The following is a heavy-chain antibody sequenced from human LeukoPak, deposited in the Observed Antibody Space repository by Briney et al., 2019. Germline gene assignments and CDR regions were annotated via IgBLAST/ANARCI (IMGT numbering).Heavy chain of an antibody. CDR3: VACSSASCYGVRFDP. V-gene: IGHV3-23*01. Sequence: PGGSLRLPCAASGFTFASYAMTWVRQAPGKGLEWVSSISADGSTYYADSVKGRFTISRDNSSDPFFLEMNSLKAEDTALYYCVACSSASCYGVRFDPWGQGTLVTVSS. CDR1: GFTFASYA. D-gene: IGHD2-2*01. J-gene: IGHJ5*02. CDR2: ISADGST.